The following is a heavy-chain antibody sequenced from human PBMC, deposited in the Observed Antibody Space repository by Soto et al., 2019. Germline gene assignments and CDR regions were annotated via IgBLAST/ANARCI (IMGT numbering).Heavy chain of an antibody. D-gene: IGHD6-19*01. CDR1: GGSISSSSYY. CDR2: IYYSGST. V-gene: IGHV4-39*02. Sequence: SETLSLTCAVFGGSISSSSYYWAWFRQPPGKGLEWLGSIYYSGSTYYNPSLQSRVAISVDTSSNQFSLILSSVTAADTAVYYCTRDPGSVSGAGYFDYWGQGTLVTVS. CDR3: TRDPGSVSGAGYFDY. J-gene: IGHJ4*02.